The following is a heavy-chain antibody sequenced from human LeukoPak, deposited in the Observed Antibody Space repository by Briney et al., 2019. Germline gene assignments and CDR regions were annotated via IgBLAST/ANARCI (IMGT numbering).Heavy chain of an antibody. Sequence: SETLSLTCAVYGRSFTGYYWSWVLQPPGRGLEWIGEITHTGSTNYNPSLKSRVSISVDTSKIQFSLKVTSVTAADTAVYYCASTYSSGWYGGDYWGQGTLVTVSS. CDR1: GRSFTGYY. CDR3: ASTYSSGWYGGDY. D-gene: IGHD6-19*01. V-gene: IGHV4-34*01. J-gene: IGHJ4*02. CDR2: ITHTGST.